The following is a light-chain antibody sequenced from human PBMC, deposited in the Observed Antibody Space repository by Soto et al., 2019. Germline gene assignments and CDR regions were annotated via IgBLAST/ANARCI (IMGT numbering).Light chain of an antibody. CDR3: MQAAQFPPYT. V-gene: IGKV2-24*01. CDR1: QSLLHSDGNTY. J-gene: IGKJ2*01. Sequence: DIVMTQTPLSSPVTLGQPASISCRSSQSLLHSDGNTYLSWLQQRPGQPPRLVIYKISNRLSGVTVRFSGSGAGTDFTLKISRVEAEDVGVYYCMQAAQFPPYTFGQGTKLEIE. CDR2: KIS.